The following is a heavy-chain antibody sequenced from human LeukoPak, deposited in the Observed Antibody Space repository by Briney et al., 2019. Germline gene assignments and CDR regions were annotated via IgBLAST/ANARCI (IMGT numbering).Heavy chain of an antibody. CDR3: ARLQASYQEYFQH. Sequence: PSETLSLTCTVSGGSISSSSYYWGWIRQPPGKGLEWIGSIYYSGSTYYNPSLKSRVTISVDTSKNQFSLKLSSVTAADTAVYYCARLQASYQEYFQHWGQGTLVTVSS. CDR1: GGSISSSSYY. V-gene: IGHV4-39*01. J-gene: IGHJ1*01. CDR2: IYYSGST. D-gene: IGHD1-26*01.